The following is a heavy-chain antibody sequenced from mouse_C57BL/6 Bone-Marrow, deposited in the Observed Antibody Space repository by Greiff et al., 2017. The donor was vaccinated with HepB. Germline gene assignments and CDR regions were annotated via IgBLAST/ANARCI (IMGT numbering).Heavy chain of an antibody. Sequence: VQLKESGPGLVKPSQSLSLTCSVTGYSITSGYYWNWIRQFPGNKLEWMGYISYDGSNNYNPSLKNRISITRDTSKNQFFLKLNSVTTEDTATYYCAREGPLYYGSSYWYFDVWGTGTTVTVSS. D-gene: IGHD1-1*01. J-gene: IGHJ1*03. CDR3: AREGPLYYGSSYWYFDV. CDR1: GYSITSGYY. V-gene: IGHV3-6*01. CDR2: ISYDGSN.